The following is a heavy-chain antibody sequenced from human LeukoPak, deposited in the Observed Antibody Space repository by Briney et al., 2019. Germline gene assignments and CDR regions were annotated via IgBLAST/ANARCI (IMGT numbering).Heavy chain of an antibody. CDR2: IFASGST. CDR1: GSSISSYH. CDR3: ARDSDGAAQFDP. D-gene: IGHD6-13*01. Sequence: AETLSLTCTVSGSSISSYHWSWIRQPAGKGLEWIGHIFASGSTKYNPSLKSRATISVDKSKNHFSLKLSSVTAADTAVYYCARDSDGAAQFDPWGQGTLVTVSP. J-gene: IGHJ5*02. V-gene: IGHV4-4*07.